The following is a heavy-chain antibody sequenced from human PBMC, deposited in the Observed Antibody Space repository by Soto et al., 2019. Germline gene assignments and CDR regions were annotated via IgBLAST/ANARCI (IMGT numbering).Heavy chain of an antibody. CDR1: GYTFTSYG. J-gene: IGHJ4*02. CDR2: ISAYNGNT. CDR3: ARDSDLVATTPTFDY. Sequence: GVSVKVSWKASGYTFTSYGMSWVRQANGQGLEWMGWISAYNGNTNYAQKLQGRVTMTTDTSTSTAYMELRSLRSDDTAVYYCARDSDLVATTPTFDYWGQGTLVTVSS. D-gene: IGHD5-12*01. V-gene: IGHV1-18*01.